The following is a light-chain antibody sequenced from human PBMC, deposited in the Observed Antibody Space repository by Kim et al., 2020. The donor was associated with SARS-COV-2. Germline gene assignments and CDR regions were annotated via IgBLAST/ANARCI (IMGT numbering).Light chain of an antibody. CDR2: GAS. Sequence: SPGERASLSCRASESVSSSYLAWYQQKAGQAPRLLIYGASSRATGIPDRFSGRGSGTDFTLTISRLEHEDSAVYYCQQYGTSPRTFGQGTKVEIK. CDR3: QQYGTSPRT. J-gene: IGKJ1*01. CDR1: ESVSSSY. V-gene: IGKV3-20*01.